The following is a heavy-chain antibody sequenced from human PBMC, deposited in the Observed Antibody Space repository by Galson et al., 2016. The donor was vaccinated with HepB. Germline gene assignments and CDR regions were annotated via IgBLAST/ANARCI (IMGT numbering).Heavy chain of an antibody. CDR3: ARAFIRGYFLTPPDY. D-gene: IGHD3-22*01. CDR1: GYTFTSYY. J-gene: IGHJ4*02. V-gene: IGHV1-46*01. Sequence: SVKVSCKASGYTFTSYYIHWVRQAPGQGLEWVGIINPSGGSTSYAQKFQGRVIMTRETSTKTVFVEVSSLRSEDTAMYYCARAFIRGYFLTPPDYWGRGTLVTVSS. CDR2: INPSGGST.